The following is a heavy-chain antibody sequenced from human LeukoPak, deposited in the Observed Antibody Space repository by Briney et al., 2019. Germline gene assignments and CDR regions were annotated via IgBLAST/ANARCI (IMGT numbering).Heavy chain of an antibody. Sequence: SETLSLTCTVSRGSISSSSYYWGWIRQPPGKGLESIGSIYYSESTYYNPSLKSRVTISVDTSKNQFSLKLSSVTAADTAVYYCARMQNSGSYYYYFDYWGQGTLVTVSS. CDR1: RGSISSSSYY. CDR2: IYYSEST. D-gene: IGHD1-26*01. CDR3: ARMQNSGSYYYYFDY. J-gene: IGHJ4*02. V-gene: IGHV4-39*01.